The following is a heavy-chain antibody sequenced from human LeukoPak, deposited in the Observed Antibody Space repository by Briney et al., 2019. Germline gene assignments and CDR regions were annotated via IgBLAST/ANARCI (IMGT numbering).Heavy chain of an antibody. CDR1: GGSFSGYY. Sequence: SETLSLTYAVYGGSFSGYYWSWIRQPPGKGLEWIGEINHSGSTNYNPSLKSRVTISVDTSKNQFSLKLSSVTAADTAVYYCARVVPAAIPWFDPWGQGTLVTVSS. J-gene: IGHJ5*02. D-gene: IGHD2-2*02. V-gene: IGHV4-34*01. CDR2: INHSGST. CDR3: ARVVPAAIPWFDP.